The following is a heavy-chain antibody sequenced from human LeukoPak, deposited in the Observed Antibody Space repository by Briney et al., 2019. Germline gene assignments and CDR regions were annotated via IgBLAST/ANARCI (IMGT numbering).Heavy chain of an antibody. CDR1: GFTFEDNG. Sequence: GGSLRLSCAASGFTFEDNGMGWVRHAPGKGLEWVSGLNWNGGSTVYADSGKGRFTTSRDNARNSLYLQMNSLRTEDTALYYCATHSYYYGSGSYPHYLDYWGQGTLVTVSA. D-gene: IGHD3-10*01. J-gene: IGHJ4*02. V-gene: IGHV3-20*04. CDR2: LNWNGGST. CDR3: ATHSYYYGSGSYPHYLDY.